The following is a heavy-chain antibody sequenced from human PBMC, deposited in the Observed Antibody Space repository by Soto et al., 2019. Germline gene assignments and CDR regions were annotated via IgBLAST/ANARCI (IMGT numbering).Heavy chain of an antibody. CDR3: ARDFGSGYFDH. Sequence: QVQLQESGPGLVKPSETLSLTCAVSGDSVSSGSFYWSWIRQPPGKGLEWIGYVYYSDTSNYNPSLKSRVTISVDTSKNQFPLRVSSVTAADTALYYCARDFGSGYFDHWGQGTLVTVSS. J-gene: IGHJ4*02. D-gene: IGHD3-10*01. V-gene: IGHV4-61*01. CDR1: GDSVSSGSFY. CDR2: VYYSDTS.